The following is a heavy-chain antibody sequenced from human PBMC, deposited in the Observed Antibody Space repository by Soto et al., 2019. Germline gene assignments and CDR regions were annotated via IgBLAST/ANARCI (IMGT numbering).Heavy chain of an antibody. CDR1: GFTFSSCA. Sequence: PAGSLRLSCAASGFTFSSCAMHWVRHAPGTGLEGGAVISYDGSNKYYADKVQGPITISRDKSKDTLDLLMNSLGAGETAVYYWARDYPGETVMVVVTAKGGNRFGPWGQGTLGTVPQ. D-gene: IGHD2-21*02. V-gene: IGHV3-30-3*01. J-gene: IGHJ5*02. CDR2: ISYDGSNK. CDR3: ARDYPGETVMVVVTAKGGNRFGP.